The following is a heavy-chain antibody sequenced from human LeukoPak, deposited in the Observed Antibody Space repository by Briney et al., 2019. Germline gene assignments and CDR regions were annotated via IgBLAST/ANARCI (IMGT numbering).Heavy chain of an antibody. CDR2: MNPNSGGT. Sequence: ASVKVSCKASGYTFTGYYMHWVRQAPGQGLEWMGWMNPNSGGTNYAQKFQGRVTMTRDTSISTAYMELSRLRSDDTAVYYCASRYGSGSYRSYYYYGMDVWRQGTTVTVSS. V-gene: IGHV1-2*02. CDR1: GYTFTGYY. J-gene: IGHJ6*02. D-gene: IGHD3-10*01. CDR3: ASRYGSGSYRSYYYYGMDV.